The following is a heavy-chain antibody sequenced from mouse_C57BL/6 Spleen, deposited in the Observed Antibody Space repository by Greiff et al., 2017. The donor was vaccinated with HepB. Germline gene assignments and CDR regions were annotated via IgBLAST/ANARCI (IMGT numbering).Heavy chain of an antibody. D-gene: IGHD1-1*01. CDR1: GFNIKDDY. Sequence: EVQLQQSGAELVRPGASVKLSCTASGFNIKDDYMHWVKQRPEQGLEWIGWIDPENGDTEYASKFQGKATITADTSSNTAYLQLSSLTSEDTAVYYCTTTTTVVANYFDYWGQGTTLTVSS. J-gene: IGHJ2*01. V-gene: IGHV14-4*01. CDR3: TTTTTVVANYFDY. CDR2: IDPENGDT.